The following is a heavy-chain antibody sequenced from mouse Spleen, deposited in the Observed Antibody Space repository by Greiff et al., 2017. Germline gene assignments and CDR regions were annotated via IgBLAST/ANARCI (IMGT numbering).Heavy chain of an antibody. Sequence: QVQLQQPGAELVMPGASVKMSCKASGYTFTDYWMHWVKQRPGQGLEWIGAIDTSDSYTSYNQKFKGKATLTVDESSSTAYMQLSSLTSEDSAVYYCARGWDYWGQGTSVTVSS. CDR2: IDTSDSYT. CDR3: ARGWDY. CDR1: GYTFTDYW. J-gene: IGHJ4*01. V-gene: IGHV1-69*01.